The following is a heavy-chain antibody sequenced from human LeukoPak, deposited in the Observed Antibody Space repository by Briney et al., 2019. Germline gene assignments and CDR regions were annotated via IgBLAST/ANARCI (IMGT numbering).Heavy chain of an antibody. CDR2: ISPDGSQT. Sequence: GGSLRVSCAASGFSLSNYWMHWVRQAPGKGLMWVSQISPDGSQTFYADSVKGRFTISRDNAKNTLFLQMDSLRAEDTALYYCVRSLRSANFWGQGTLVTVSS. V-gene: IGHV3-74*01. J-gene: IGHJ4*02. CDR3: VRSLRSANF. CDR1: GFSLSNYW.